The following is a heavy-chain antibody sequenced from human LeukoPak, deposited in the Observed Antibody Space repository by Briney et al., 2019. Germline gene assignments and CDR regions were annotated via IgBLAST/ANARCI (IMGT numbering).Heavy chain of an antibody. V-gene: IGHV1-46*01. J-gene: IGHJ5*02. CDR3: ARGGQVAPQPGNWFDP. CDR1: GYTFTTYY. D-gene: IGHD2-2*01. Sequence: GASVKVSCKASGYTFTTYYMHWVRQAPGKGLEWMGKINPTGGSTTYAQKFQGRVTMTRDMSTNTVYMELSSLKSEDTAVYYCARGGQVAPQPGNWFDPWGQGTLVTVSS. CDR2: INPTGGST.